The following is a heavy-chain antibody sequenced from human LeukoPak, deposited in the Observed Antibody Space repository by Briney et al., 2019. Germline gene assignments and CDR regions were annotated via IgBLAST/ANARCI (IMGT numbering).Heavy chain of an antibody. J-gene: IGHJ4*02. CDR3: AGPMIGRSGGGGGFDY. CDR2: MNPNSGGT. D-gene: IGHD3-22*01. V-gene: IGHV1-2*02. CDR1: GYTFTSYD. Sequence: GASVKVSCKASGYTFTSYDINWVRQATGQGLEWMGWMNPNSGGTNYAQKFQGRVTMTRDTSISTAYMELSRLRSDDTAVYYCAGPMIGRSGGGGGFDYWGQGTLVTVSS.